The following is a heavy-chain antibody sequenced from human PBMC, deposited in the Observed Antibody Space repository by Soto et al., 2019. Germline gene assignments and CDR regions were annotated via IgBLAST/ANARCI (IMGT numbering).Heavy chain of an antibody. CDR3: AKTSGSYSDFAP. Sequence: QITLKESGPTLVKPTQTLTLTCTFSGFSLSTSGVGVGWIRQPPGKALEWLALIYWDDDKRYSPSLKSRLTIPNDPSKNQVVLTMATMDPVDTATYYCAKTSGSYSDFAPWGQGTLVTVSS. D-gene: IGHD1-26*01. J-gene: IGHJ5*02. CDR1: GFSLSTSGVG. CDR2: IYWDDDK. V-gene: IGHV2-5*02.